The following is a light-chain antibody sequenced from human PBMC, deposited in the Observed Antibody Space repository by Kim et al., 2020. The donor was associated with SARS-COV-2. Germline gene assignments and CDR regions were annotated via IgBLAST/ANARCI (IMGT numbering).Light chain of an antibody. CDR1: NIGSKS. Sequence: APRKTAKITCGGNNIGSKSVHWYQQKPGQAPVLVIYYDSDRPSGIPERFSGSNSENGATLTISRVEAGDEADYYCQVWDGSSDHYVFGSGTKVTVL. J-gene: IGLJ1*01. CDR3: QVWDGSSDHYV. V-gene: IGLV3-21*04. CDR2: YDS.